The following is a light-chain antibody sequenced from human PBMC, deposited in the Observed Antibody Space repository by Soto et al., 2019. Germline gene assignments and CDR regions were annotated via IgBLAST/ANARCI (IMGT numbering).Light chain of an antibody. CDR2: EVT. V-gene: IGLV2-11*01. J-gene: IGLJ2*01. CDR3: SSFAGSDSVV. CDR1: TGDVGAYNF. Sequence: QSALTQPRSVSGSPGQSVTISCTGTTGDVGAYNFVSWYQQHAGKGPKLMIYEVTKRPSGVPDRFSGSKFGNTASLTVSGLQADDEAAYYCSSFAGSDSVVFGGGTKLTVL.